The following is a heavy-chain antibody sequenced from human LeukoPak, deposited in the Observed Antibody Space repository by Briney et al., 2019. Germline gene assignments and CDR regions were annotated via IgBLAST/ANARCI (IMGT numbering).Heavy chain of an antibody. J-gene: IGHJ5*02. CDR1: GGSFSGYY. V-gene: IGHV4-34*01. Sequence: PSETLSLTCAVYGGSFSGYYWSWIRQPPGKGLEWIGEINHSGSTNYNPSLKSRVTISVDTSKNQFSLKLSSVTAADTAVYYCARDQGVLTGSGFDPWGQGTLVTVSS. CDR2: INHSGST. CDR3: ARDQGVLTGSGFDP. D-gene: IGHD3-9*01.